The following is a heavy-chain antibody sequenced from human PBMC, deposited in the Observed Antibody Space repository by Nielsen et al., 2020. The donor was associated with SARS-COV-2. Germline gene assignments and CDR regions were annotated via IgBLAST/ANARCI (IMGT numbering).Heavy chain of an antibody. CDR2: IFSNDEK. V-gene: IGHV2-26*01. D-gene: IGHD1-7*01. Sequence: WIRQPPGKALEWLAHIFSNDEKSYSTSLKSRLTISKDTSKSQVVLTMTNMDPLDTGTYYFARVHLELRLFFYYYYMDVWGKGTTVTVSS. CDR3: ARVHLELRLFFYYYYMDV. J-gene: IGHJ6*03.